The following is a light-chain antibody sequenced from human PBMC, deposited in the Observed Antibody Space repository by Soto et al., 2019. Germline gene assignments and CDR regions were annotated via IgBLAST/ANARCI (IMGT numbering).Light chain of an antibody. CDR1: SSDVGGYNY. CDR2: KVS. Sequence: QSALTQPASVSGSPGQSITISCTGTSSDVGGYNYVSWFQQHPGKAPKLKIYKVSDRPSGISNRFSGSKSANTASLTISGLQAEDEADYYCSSYSSSSSLYVFGTGTKLTVL. CDR3: SSYSSSSSLYV. J-gene: IGLJ1*01. V-gene: IGLV2-14*01.